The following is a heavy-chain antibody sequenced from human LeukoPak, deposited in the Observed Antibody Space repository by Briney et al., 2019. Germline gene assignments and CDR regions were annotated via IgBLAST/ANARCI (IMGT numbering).Heavy chain of an antibody. V-gene: IGHV3-66*01. Sequence: PGGSLRLSCAASGFAVSSSYKIWVRQAPGKGLEWVSVIYSGGTTYYADSVKGRFSISRDNSKNTLYLQMNSLRAEDTAVYYCAGAHRTAASLYWGQGTLVTVSS. CDR3: AGAHRTAASLY. J-gene: IGHJ4*02. CDR1: GFAVSSSY. CDR2: IYSGGTT. D-gene: IGHD6-13*01.